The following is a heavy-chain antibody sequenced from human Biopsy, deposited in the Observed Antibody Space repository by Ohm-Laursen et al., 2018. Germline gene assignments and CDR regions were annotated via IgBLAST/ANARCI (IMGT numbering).Heavy chain of an antibody. J-gene: IGHJ5*02. CDR2: IFYRGST. CDR3: ARDYDTSGYYYVS. V-gene: IGHV4-39*01. CDR1: GGSISNNNYY. Sequence: GTLSLTCPVSGGSISNNNYYWGWIRRPPGKGLEWIGSIFYRGSTHYKPSLKSRVNISVDTSKNQFSLKLNSVTVADTAVYYCARDYDTSGYYYVSWGQGTLVTVSS. D-gene: IGHD3-22*01.